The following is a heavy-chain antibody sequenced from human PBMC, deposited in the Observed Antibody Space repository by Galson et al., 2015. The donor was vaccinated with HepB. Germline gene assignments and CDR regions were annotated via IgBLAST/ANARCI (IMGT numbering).Heavy chain of an antibody. V-gene: IGHV3-30*04. Sequence: SLRLSCAASGFTFSSYAMHWVRQAPGKGLEWVAVISYDGSNKYYADSVKGRFTISRDNSKNTLYLQMNSLRAEDTAVYYCARVREVRGVIFDYWGQGTLVTVSS. CDR2: ISYDGSNK. J-gene: IGHJ4*02. D-gene: IGHD3-10*01. CDR3: ARVREVRGVIFDY. CDR1: GFTFSSYA.